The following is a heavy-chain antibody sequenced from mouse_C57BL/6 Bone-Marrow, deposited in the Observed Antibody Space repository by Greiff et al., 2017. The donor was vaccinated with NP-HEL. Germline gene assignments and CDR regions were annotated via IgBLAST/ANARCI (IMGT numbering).Heavy chain of an antibody. CDR3: AREGIDYDNSYWYFDV. V-gene: IGHV1-81*01. Sequence: QVQLQQSGAELARPGASVKLSCKASGYTFTSYGISWVKQRTGQGLEWIGEIYPRGGNTYYNEKFKGKATLTAVKSSSTAYMELRSLTSEDSAVYYCAREGIDYDNSYWYFDVLGTGTTVTVSS. CDR2: IYPRGGNT. D-gene: IGHD1-1*01. J-gene: IGHJ1*03. CDR1: GYTFTSYG.